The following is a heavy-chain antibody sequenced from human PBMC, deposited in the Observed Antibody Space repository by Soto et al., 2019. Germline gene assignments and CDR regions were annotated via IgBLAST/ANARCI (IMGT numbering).Heavy chain of an antibody. V-gene: IGHV3-30*18. J-gene: IGHJ4*02. CDR1: GFTFSSYC. Sequence: QVQLVESGGGVVQPGRSLRLSCAASGFTFSSYCMHWDRQAPGKGLEWVTVISYDGNVAYYADSVKGRFTISRHNSKNTLYLQMNSLRTEDTAMYYCAKERPITNWYFDSWGQGTLVTVSS. CDR3: AKERPITNWYFDS. CDR2: ISYDGNVA. D-gene: IGHD1-1*01.